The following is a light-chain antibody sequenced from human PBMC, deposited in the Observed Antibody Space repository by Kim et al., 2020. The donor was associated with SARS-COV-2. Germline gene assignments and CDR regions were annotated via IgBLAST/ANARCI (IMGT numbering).Light chain of an antibody. CDR1: QSVSRH. J-gene: IGKJ4*01. Sequence: DTVMTQSPATLSVSPGKRATLSCRASQSVSRHLAWYQQTPGQVPRLLIYDASTRATGIAARFSGSGSATEFTLTISSLQSEDFAVYYCQQYNNWPLTFGGGTKVDIK. V-gene: IGKV3-15*01. CDR3: QQYNNWPLT. CDR2: DAS.